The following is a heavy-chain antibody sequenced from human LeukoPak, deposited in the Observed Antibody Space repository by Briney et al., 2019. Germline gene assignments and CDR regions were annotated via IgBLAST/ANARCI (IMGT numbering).Heavy chain of an antibody. D-gene: IGHD3-10*01. CDR2: IIPIFGTA. CDR3: ATGTEAFGESRFRFDY. Sequence: ASVKVSCKASGGTFSSYAISWVRQAPGQGLEWMGGIIPIFGTANYAQKFQGRVTITTDESTSTAYMELSSLRSEDTAVYYCATGTEAFGESRFRFDYCGQRTLFTVSS. CDR1: GGTFSSYA. J-gene: IGHJ4*02. V-gene: IGHV1-69*05.